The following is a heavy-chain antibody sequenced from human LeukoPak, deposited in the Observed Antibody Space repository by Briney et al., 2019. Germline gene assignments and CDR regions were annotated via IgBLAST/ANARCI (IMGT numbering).Heavy chain of an antibody. CDR3: ARGTYYYDSSGWYFDY. Sequence: SETLSLTCTVSGYSISNDYWGWIRQPPGKGLEWIGSIYHSGTTYYNPSLQSRVTISVDTSKNQFSLKLSSVTAADTAVYYCARGTYYYDSSGWYFDYWGQGTLVTVSS. V-gene: IGHV4-38-2*02. D-gene: IGHD3-22*01. CDR1: GYSISNDY. CDR2: IYHSGTT. J-gene: IGHJ4*02.